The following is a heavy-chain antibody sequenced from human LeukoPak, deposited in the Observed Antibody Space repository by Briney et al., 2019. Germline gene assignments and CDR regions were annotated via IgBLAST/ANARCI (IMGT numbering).Heavy chain of an antibody. CDR2: INPTGGST. CDR1: GFTFPSYF. CDR3: ARTAARRFDY. D-gene: IGHD6-6*01. Sequence: ASVKVSCKASGFTFPSYFMHWVRQAPGQGLEWMGIINPTGGSTTYAQKFQGRVTMTRDTSTSTVYMELSSLRSDDTAVYYCARTAARRFDYWGQGTLVTVSS. J-gene: IGHJ4*02. V-gene: IGHV1-46*01.